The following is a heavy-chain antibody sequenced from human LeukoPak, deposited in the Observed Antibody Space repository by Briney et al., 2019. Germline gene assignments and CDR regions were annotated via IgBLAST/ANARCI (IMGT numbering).Heavy chain of an antibody. CDR1: GGSFSGYY. CDR3: ARARITMIVVVNPPFDY. V-gene: IGHV4-34*01. Sequence: SETLSLTCAVYGGSFSGYYWSWIRQPPGKGLEWIGSIYYSGSTYYNPSLKSRVTISVDTSKNQFSLKLSSVTAADTAVYYCARARITMIVVVNPPFDYWGQGTLVTVSS. D-gene: IGHD3-22*01. CDR2: IYYSGST. J-gene: IGHJ4*02.